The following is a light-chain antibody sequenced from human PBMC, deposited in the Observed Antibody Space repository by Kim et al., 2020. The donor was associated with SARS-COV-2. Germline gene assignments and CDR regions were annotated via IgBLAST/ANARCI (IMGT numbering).Light chain of an antibody. CDR1: NSDVGSNY. CDR2: RNN. CDR3: ASWDDDLSGRWV. Sequence: SVTISCSGTNSDVGSNYVYWYQPLPGTSPKLLIFRNNERPSGVPGRFSGSTSGTSASLAISGLRSEDDGDYFCASWDDDLSGRWVFGGGTKLTVL. J-gene: IGLJ3*02. V-gene: IGLV1-47*01.